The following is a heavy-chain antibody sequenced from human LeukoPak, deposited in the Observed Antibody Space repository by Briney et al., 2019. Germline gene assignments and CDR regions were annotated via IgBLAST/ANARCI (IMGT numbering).Heavy chain of an antibody. D-gene: IGHD6-6*01. J-gene: IGHJ4*02. CDR3: AKDRDYSSSGASVDY. CDR1: GFIFDDYA. Sequence: GRSLRLSCAASGFIFDDYAMHWVRQAPGKGLEWVSGISWNSGSIGYADSVKGRFTISRDNAKNSLYLQMNSLRAEDTALYYCAKDRDYSSSGASVDYWGQGALVTVSS. V-gene: IGHV3-9*01. CDR2: ISWNSGSI.